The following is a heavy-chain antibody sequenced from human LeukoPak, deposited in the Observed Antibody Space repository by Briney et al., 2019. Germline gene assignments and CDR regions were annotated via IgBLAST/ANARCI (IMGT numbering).Heavy chain of an antibody. J-gene: IGHJ4*02. CDR2: IYSGGST. V-gene: IGHV3-53*04. D-gene: IGHD6-19*01. Sequence: PGGSLRLSCAASGFTVSSNYMSWVRQAPGKGLEWVSVIYSGGSTYYADSVKGRFTISRHNSKNTLYLQMNSLRAEDTAVYYCAREIAVAGSYYFDHWGQGTLVNVSS. CDR3: AREIAVAGSYYFDH. CDR1: GFTVSSNY.